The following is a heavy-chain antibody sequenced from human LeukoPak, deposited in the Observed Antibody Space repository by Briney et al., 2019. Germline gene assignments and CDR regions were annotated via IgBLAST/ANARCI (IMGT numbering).Heavy chain of an antibody. J-gene: IGHJ4*02. CDR2: INPSGGST. CDR1: GYTFTSYY. Sequence: ASVKVSCKASGYTFTSYYMHWVRQAPGEGLEWMGIINPSGGSTSYAQKFQGRVTMTRDMSTSTVYMELSSLRSEDTAVYYCARVRYGYGYEVDYWGQGTLVTVSS. D-gene: IGHD5-18*01. V-gene: IGHV1-46*01. CDR3: ARVRYGYGYEVDY.